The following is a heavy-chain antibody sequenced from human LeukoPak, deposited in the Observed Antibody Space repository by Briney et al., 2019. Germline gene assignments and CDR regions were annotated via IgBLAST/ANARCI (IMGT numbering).Heavy chain of an antibody. CDR1: GGSFTAFY. Sequence: SETLSLTCSVSGGSFTAFYWSWIRQPPGKGLEWIGEVYHSGTTNYNPSLKNRVTLSVDTSKNQFSLKLTSVTAADTAVYYCARGAYCTSINCYGFDYWGQGTQVTASS. J-gene: IGHJ4*02. D-gene: IGHD2-2*01. CDR2: VYHSGTT. CDR3: ARGAYCTSINCYGFDY. V-gene: IGHV4-34*01.